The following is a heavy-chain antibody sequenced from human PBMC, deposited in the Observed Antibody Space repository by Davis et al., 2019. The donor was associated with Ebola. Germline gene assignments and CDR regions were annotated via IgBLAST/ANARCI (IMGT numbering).Heavy chain of an antibody. CDR2: IYYRGST. CDR1: GGSVSNYY. J-gene: IGHJ4*02. V-gene: IGHV4-59*02. CDR3: ARGLHYYDSSGYWVY. Sequence: SETLSLTCTVSGGSVSNYYWSWIRQPPGKGLEWIGYIYYRGSTNYNPSLKSRVTISVDTSKNQFSLKLSSVTAADTAVYYCARGLHYYDSSGYWVYWGQGTLVTVSS. D-gene: IGHD3-22*01.